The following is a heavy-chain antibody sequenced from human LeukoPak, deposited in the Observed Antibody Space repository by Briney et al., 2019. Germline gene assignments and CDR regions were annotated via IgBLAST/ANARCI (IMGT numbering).Heavy chain of an antibody. J-gene: IGHJ4*02. CDR3: ARDLSGSIYFDY. D-gene: IGHD5-12*01. CDR2: IYYSGST. V-gene: IGHV4-59*01. CDR1: GGSISSYY. Sequence: SETLSLTCTVSGGSISSYYWSWIRQPPGKGLEWIGYIYYSGSTNYNPSLKSRVTISVDTSKNQFSLKLSSVTAADPAVYYCARDLSGSIYFDYWGQGTLVTVSS.